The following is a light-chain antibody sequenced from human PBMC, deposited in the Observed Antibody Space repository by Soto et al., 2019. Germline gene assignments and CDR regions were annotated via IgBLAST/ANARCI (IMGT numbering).Light chain of an antibody. CDR2: WAS. Sequence: DIVMTQSPDSLAVSLGERATINCKSSQSVLYSSNNKNYLAWYQQKPGQPPKLLIYWASTRESGVPDRFSGSGSGTDFTLTISSLQAEDVAVYYCQQYLSTPHTFGQGTKLGIK. V-gene: IGKV4-1*01. CDR3: QQYLSTPHT. CDR1: QSVLYSSNNKNY. J-gene: IGKJ2*01.